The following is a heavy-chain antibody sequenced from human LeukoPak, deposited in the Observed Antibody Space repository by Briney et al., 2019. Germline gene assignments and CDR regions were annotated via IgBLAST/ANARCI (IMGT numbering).Heavy chain of an antibody. CDR3: AKVSGYSYGTFDY. V-gene: IGHV3-33*06. Sequence: QPGRSLRLSCAASGFTFSSYGMHWVHQAPGKGLEWVAVIWYDGSNKYYADSVKGRFTISRDNSKNTLYLQMNSLRAEDTAVYYCAKVSGYSYGTFDYWGQGTLVTVSS. CDR1: GFTFSSYG. J-gene: IGHJ4*02. D-gene: IGHD5-18*01. CDR2: IWYDGSNK.